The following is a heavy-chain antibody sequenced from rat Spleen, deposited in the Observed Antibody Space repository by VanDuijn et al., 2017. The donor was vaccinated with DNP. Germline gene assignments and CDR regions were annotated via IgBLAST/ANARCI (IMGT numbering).Heavy chain of an antibody. CDR3: ARVGGTTLDYYAMDA. J-gene: IGHJ4*01. D-gene: IGHD4-3*01. CDR1: GFTFNNYW. Sequence: EVQLVESGGDLVQPGRSLKVSCVASGFTFNNYWMTWIRQVPGKGLEWVASITPSGDNTYYPDSVRGRFTISRDNAKNTLCLQMNSLKSEDTGTYYCARVGGTTLDYYAMDAWGHGSSVTVSS. V-gene: IGHV5-31*01. CDR2: ITPSGDNT.